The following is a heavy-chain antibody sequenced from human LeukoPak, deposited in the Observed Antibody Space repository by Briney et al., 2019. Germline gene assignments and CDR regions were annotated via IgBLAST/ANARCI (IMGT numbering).Heavy chain of an antibody. CDR1: GFTFSSYW. D-gene: IGHD6-19*01. V-gene: IGHV3-7*01. J-gene: IGHJ4*02. CDR3: ARVIPEFSSGWYKAWQGCFDY. Sequence: PGGSLRLSCAASGFTFSSYWMSWVRQAPGKGLEWVANIKQDGSEKYYVDSVKGRFTISRDNAKNSLYLQMNSLRAEDTAVYYCARVIPEFSSGWYKAWQGCFDYWGQGTLVTVSS. CDR2: IKQDGSEK.